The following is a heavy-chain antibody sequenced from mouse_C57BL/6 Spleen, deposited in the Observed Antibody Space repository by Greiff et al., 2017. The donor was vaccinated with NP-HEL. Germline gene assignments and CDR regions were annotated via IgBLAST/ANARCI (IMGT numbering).Heavy chain of an antibody. D-gene: IGHD1-1*02. CDR3: ARRTLWGYFDY. J-gene: IGHJ2*01. Sequence: VQLQQSGPELVKPGASVKISCKASGYSFTGYYMHWVKQSSEKSLEWIGEINPSTGGTSYNQKFKGKATLTVDKSSSTAYMQLKSLTSEDSAVYYCARRTLWGYFDYWGQGTTLTVSS. CDR2: INPSTGGT. CDR1: GYSFTGYY. V-gene: IGHV1-43*01.